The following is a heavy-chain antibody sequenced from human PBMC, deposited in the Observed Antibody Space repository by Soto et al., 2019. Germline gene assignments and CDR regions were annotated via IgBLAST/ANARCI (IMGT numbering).Heavy chain of an antibody. Sequence: EVQLVESGGGLVQPGRSLRLSCAVSGFALDDHAVYWLRQVPGKGLEWVSGISWNGVILGYPDSVRGRFTISRDKAKKSVYLQMNSLRPEDTALYYCTKDRSHQVVSKDMVVWGQGTTVTVS. CDR2: ISWNGVIL. CDR1: GFALDDHA. V-gene: IGHV3-9*01. J-gene: IGHJ6*02. D-gene: IGHD2-2*01. CDR3: TKDRSHQVVSKDMVV.